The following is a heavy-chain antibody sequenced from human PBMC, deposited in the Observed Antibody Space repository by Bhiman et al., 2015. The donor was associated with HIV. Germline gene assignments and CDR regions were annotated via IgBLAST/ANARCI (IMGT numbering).Heavy chain of an antibody. CDR2: IGSSSSYK. CDR1: GFTFSSHS. CDR3: AREGLDY. V-gene: IGHV3-21*03. Sequence: EVQLVESGGGLVKPGGSLRLSCAASGFTFSSHSMNWVRQAPGKGLEWVSTIGSSSSYKYYADSVKGRFSISRDNAKNSLSLQMNSLRAEDTAVYYCAREGLDYWGQGTLVTVSS. J-gene: IGHJ4*02.